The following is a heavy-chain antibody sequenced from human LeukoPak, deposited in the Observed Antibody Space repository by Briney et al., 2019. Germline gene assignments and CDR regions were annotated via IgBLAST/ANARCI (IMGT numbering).Heavy chain of an antibody. CDR3: AKDTSAWWYHRAYMNV. D-gene: IGHD2-15*01. Sequence: PGGSLRLSCAASGFTFSDYAMSWVRQAPGGGLECVSAISGRGDETFHADSVKGRFTTSRDNSKNTLSLQMSSLRVEDSAVYFCAKDTSAWWYHRAYMNVWGTGTTVTVSS. CDR2: ISGRGDET. J-gene: IGHJ6*03. CDR1: GFTFSDYA. V-gene: IGHV3-23*01.